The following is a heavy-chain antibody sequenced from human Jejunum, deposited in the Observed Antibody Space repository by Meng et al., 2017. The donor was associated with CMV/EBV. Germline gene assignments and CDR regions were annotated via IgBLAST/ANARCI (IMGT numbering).Heavy chain of an antibody. CDR1: GFSFSDYY. CDR3: AASSVIAPFY. CDR2: ISNTGSPI. Sequence: CAALGFSFSDYYMSWIRQAPGKGLEWVSYISNTGSPIYYADSVRGRFTISRDNAKNSLYLQMNSLRAEDAAVYYCAASSVIAPFYWGQGTLVTVSS. V-gene: IGHV3-11*04. D-gene: IGHD3-16*02. J-gene: IGHJ4*02.